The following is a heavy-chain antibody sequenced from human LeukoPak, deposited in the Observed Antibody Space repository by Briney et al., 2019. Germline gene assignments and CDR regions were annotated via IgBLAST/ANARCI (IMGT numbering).Heavy chain of an antibody. CDR3: AREGLLDEYDILTGPRMDV. Sequence: SETLSLTCTVSGGSISSGSYYWSWIRQPAGKGLEWIGRIYTSGSTYYNPSLKSRVTISVDTSKNQFSLKLSSVTAADTAVYYCAREGLLDEYDILTGPRMDVWGKGTTVTVSS. CDR2: IYTSGST. V-gene: IGHV4-61*02. J-gene: IGHJ6*04. CDR1: GGSISSGSYY. D-gene: IGHD3-9*01.